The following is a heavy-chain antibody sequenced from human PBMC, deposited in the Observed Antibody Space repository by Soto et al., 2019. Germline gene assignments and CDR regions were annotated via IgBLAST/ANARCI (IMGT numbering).Heavy chain of an antibody. J-gene: IGHJ6*02. D-gene: IGHD3-10*01. V-gene: IGHV3-53*01. Sequence: PGGSLRLSCTASGFSVRNNYMSWVRQAPGMGLEWVSVIYNDGTTYYADSVKGRFTISRDTSKNTLSLQMDSLRAEDTAVYYCVRPLPSGRNYGMDVWGQGTTVTVSS. CDR3: VRPLPSGRNYGMDV. CDR1: GFSVRNNY. CDR2: IYNDGTT.